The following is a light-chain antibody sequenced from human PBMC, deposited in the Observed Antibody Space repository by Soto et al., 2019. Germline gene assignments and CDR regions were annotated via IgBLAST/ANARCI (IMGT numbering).Light chain of an antibody. CDR3: SLYAGTNSVV. CDR1: SSDIGAYKF. V-gene: IGLV2-8*01. J-gene: IGLJ2*01. CDR2: EVS. Sequence: QSALTQPPSGSGSPGQSVAISCTGTSSDIGAYKFVSWYQQHPGKAPKLIIYEVSIRPSGVPDRFSGSKSGNTASLTVSGLLAEDEADYYCSLYAGTNSVVFGGGTKLTVL.